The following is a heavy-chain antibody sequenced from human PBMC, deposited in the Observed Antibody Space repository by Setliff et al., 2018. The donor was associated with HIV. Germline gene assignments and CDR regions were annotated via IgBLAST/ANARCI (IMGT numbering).Heavy chain of an antibody. Sequence: PSETLSLTCSVSGGSISSHYWTWIRQPPGKGLEWIGYIYYSWSTNYNPSLKSRVTISVDTSKNQFSLKLRSVTAADTAFYYCARVAYYYNSSPTSRYFDLWGHGTLVTVSS. CDR1: GGSISSHY. CDR3: ARVAYYYNSSPTSRYFDL. D-gene: IGHD3-22*01. V-gene: IGHV4-59*11. J-gene: IGHJ2*01. CDR2: IYYSWST.